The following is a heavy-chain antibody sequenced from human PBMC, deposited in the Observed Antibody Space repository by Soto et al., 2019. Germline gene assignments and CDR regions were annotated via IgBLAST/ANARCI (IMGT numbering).Heavy chain of an antibody. V-gene: IGHV1-69*06. D-gene: IGHD3-10*01. CDR1: GGTFSSYA. J-gene: IGHJ6*02. CDR2: IIPIFGTA. Sequence: SVEVSCKASGGTFSSYAISWVRQAPGQGLEWMGGIIPIFGTANYAQKFQGRVTITADKSTSTAYMELSSLRSEDTAVYYCATPLLWFGELLPNSYYYGMDVWGQGTTVTVSS. CDR3: ATPLLWFGELLPNSYYYGMDV.